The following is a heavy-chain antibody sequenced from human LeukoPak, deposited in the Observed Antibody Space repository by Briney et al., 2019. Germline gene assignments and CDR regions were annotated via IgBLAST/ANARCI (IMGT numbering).Heavy chain of an antibody. CDR3: AKESGRGTFDL. D-gene: IGHD3-10*01. CDR1: GASISATNW. J-gene: IGHJ3*01. CDR2: VSHSETT. Sequence: SETLSLTCDVSGASISATNWWTWVRLPPGKGLEWIGEVSHSETTNYSPSLKGRVRLSVDRATNQFSLRLTSVTAADTAVYYCAKESGRGTFDLWGQGTMVTVSS. V-gene: IGHV4-4*02.